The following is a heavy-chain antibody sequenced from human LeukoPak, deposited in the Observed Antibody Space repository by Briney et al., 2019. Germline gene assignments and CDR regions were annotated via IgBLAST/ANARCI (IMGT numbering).Heavy chain of an antibody. Sequence: SETLSLTCTVSGGSISSSSYYWGWIRQPPGKGLEWIGSIYYSGSTYYNPSLKSRVTISVDTSKNQFSLKLSSVTAADTAVYYCARRRSYSSSWYPYYYYGMDVWGQGTTVTVSS. D-gene: IGHD6-13*01. CDR3: ARRRSYSSSWYPYYYYGMDV. CDR2: IYYSGST. V-gene: IGHV4-39*07. CDR1: GGSISSSSYY. J-gene: IGHJ6*02.